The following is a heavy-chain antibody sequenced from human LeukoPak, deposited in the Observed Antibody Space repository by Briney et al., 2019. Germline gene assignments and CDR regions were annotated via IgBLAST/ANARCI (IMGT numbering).Heavy chain of an antibody. D-gene: IGHD5-12*01. CDR1: GFTLRSYD. CDR3: AKEYSGYDFDY. V-gene: IGHV3-23*01. CDR2: TSGRGFNS. J-gene: IGHJ4*02. Sequence: GGSLRLSCAASGFTLRSYDMSWVRQAPGKGLEWVAATSGRGFNSYYADSVRGRFTISRHNSQNTLYLQMDSLRDEDTALYYCAKEYSGYDFDYWGQGTLVTVPS.